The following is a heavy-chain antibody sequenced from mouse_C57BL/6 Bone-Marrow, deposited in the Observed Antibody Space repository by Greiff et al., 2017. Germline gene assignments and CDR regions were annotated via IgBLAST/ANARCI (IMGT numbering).Heavy chain of an antibody. V-gene: IGHV5-4*01. CDR2: ISDGGSYT. CDR3: AREDDGYYPYAMDY. J-gene: IGHJ4*01. D-gene: IGHD2-3*01. CDR1: GFTFSSYA. Sequence: EVKLVESGGGLVKPGGSLKLSCAASGFTFSSYAMSWVRQTPEKRLEWVATISDGGSYTYYPDNVQGRFTISRDNATNNLYLQMSHLKSEDTAMYYCAREDDGYYPYAMDYWGQGTSVTVSS.